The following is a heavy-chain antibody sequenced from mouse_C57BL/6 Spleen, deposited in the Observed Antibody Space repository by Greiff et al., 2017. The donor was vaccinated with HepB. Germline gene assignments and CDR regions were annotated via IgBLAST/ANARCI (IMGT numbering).Heavy chain of an antibody. V-gene: IGHV1-81*01. Sequence: VKLMESGAELARPGASVKLSCKASGYTFTSYGISWVKQRTGQGLEWIGEIYPRSGNTYYNEKFKGKATLTADKSSSTAYMELRSLTSEDSAVYFCARSEPHFDYWGQGTTLTVSS. CDR1: GYTFTSYG. CDR2: IYPRSGNT. J-gene: IGHJ2*01. CDR3: ARSEPHFDY.